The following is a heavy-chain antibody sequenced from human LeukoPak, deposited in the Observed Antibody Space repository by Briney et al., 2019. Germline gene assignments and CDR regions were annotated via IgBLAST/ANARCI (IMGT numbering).Heavy chain of an antibody. J-gene: IGHJ4*02. CDR1: GYTFTSYG. CDR3: ARVGTEKKDYFDY. D-gene: IGHD1-1*01. CDR2: ISAYNGNT. V-gene: IGHV1-18*01. Sequence: GASVKVSCKASGYTFTSYGISWVRQAPGQGLEWMGWISAYNGNTNYAQKLQGRVTITADESTSTGYMELSSLRSEDTAVYYCARVGTEKKDYFDYWGQGTLVTVSS.